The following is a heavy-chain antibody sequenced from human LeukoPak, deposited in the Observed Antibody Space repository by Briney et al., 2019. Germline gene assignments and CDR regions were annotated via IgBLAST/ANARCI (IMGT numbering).Heavy chain of an antibody. D-gene: IGHD4-17*01. V-gene: IGHV3-30-3*01. CDR3: ARRPYAGAFDI. Sequence: GGSLGLSCAASGFTFSSYAMHWVRQAPGKGLEWVAVISYDGSNKYYADSVKGRFTNSRDNSKNTLYLQMNSLRVEDTAIYYCARRPYAGAFDIWGQGTMVTVSS. CDR2: ISYDGSNK. J-gene: IGHJ3*02. CDR1: GFTFSSYA.